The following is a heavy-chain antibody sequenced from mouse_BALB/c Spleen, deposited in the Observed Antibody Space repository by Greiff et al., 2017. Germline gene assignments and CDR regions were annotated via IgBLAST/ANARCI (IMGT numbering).Heavy chain of an antibody. D-gene: IGHD2-4*01. CDR2: ISSGSSTI. CDR1: GFTFSSFG. V-gene: IGHV5-17*02. J-gene: IGHJ3*01. Sequence: DVMVVESGGGLVQPGGSRKLSCAASGFTFSSFGMHWVRQAPEQGLEWVAYISSGSSTIYYADTVKGRFTISRDNSKNTLFLQMTSLRSEDTAMYYCARAGYDYDGSWFAYWGQGTLVTVAA. CDR3: ARAGYDYDGSWFAY.